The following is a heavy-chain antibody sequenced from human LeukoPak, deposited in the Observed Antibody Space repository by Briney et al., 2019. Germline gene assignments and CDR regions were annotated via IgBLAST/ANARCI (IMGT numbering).Heavy chain of an antibody. Sequence: SQTLSLTCAVSGGSISRGGYSWSWIRQPPGKGLEGIVYFYYSGSTYYNPSLKSRVTISVDTSKNQFSLKLSSVTAADTAVYYCARGSSSWYGRNWFDPWGQGTLVTVSS. D-gene: IGHD6-13*01. J-gene: IGHJ5*02. CDR2: FYYSGST. V-gene: IGHV4-30-4*07. CDR1: GGSISRGGYS. CDR3: ARGSSSWYGRNWFDP.